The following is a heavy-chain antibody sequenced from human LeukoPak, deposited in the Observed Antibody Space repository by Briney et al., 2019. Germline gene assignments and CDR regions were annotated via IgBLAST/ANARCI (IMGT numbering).Heavy chain of an antibody. CDR3: ARHRIVVVPAATDFDY. Sequence: NPSGTLSLTCAVSGGSISSSNWWSWVRQPPGKGLEWIGEIYHSGSTNYNPSLKSRVTISIDKSKNQFSPKLSSVTAADTAVYHCARHRIVVVPAATDFDYWGQGTLVTVSS. CDR2: IYHSGST. V-gene: IGHV4-4*02. J-gene: IGHJ4*02. CDR1: GGSISSSNW. D-gene: IGHD2-2*01.